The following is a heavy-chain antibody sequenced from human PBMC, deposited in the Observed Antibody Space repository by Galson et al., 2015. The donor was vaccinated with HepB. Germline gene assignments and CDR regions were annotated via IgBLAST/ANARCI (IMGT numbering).Heavy chain of an antibody. Sequence: SLRLSCAASGFTFDDYAMHWVRQVPGRGLEWVSGISWNSGDIGYADSVKGRFTISRDNAKNSLYLQMNSLRAEDTALYYCAKDKYSSSWTEGYFDYWGQGTLVTVSS. V-gene: IGHV3-9*01. CDR3: AKDKYSSSWTEGYFDY. D-gene: IGHD6-13*01. CDR2: ISWNSGDI. J-gene: IGHJ4*02. CDR1: GFTFDDYA.